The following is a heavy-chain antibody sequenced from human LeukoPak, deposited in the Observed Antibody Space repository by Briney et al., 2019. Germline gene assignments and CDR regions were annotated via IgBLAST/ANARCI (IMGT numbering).Heavy chain of an antibody. CDR1: GFTFSSYA. Sequence: GGSLRLSCEASGFTFSSYAMSWVRQAPGKGLEWVSAISGSGGSTYYADSVKGRFTISRDNSKNTLYLQMNSLRAEDTAVYYCARGYYYYYYMDVWGQGTTVTVSS. CDR3: ARGYYYYYYMDV. J-gene: IGHJ6*03. CDR2: ISGSGGST. V-gene: IGHV3-23*01.